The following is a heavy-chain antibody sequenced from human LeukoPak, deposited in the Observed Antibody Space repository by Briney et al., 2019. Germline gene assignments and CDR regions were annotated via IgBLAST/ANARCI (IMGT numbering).Heavy chain of an antibody. J-gene: IGHJ3*02. V-gene: IGHV3-21*01. CDR2: ISSSSSYI. D-gene: IGHD3-22*01. CDR1: GFTFSSYS. Sequence: GGSLRLSCAASGFTFSSYSMNWVRQAPGKGLEWVSSISSSSSYIYYADSVKGRFTISRDNAKNSLYLQMNSLRAEDTAVYYCARGPDYYDSSGYAFDIWGQGTMVTVSS. CDR3: ARGPDYYDSSGYAFDI.